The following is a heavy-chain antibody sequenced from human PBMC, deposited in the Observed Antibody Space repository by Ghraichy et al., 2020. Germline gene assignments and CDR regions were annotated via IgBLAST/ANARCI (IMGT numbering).Heavy chain of an antibody. CDR2: FYYSGSTR. CDR1: GGSISDYY. Sequence: SETLSLTCTVSGGSISDYYWSWIRQPPGKGLEWIGHFYYSGSTRYYNPSLRSRVTMSIDTSEGQFTLKLTSVTAADTAVYYCARGRRYYHISGPTVDWFDPWGQGTLVTVSS. V-gene: IGHV4-59*01. CDR3: ARGRRYYHISGPTVDWFDP. J-gene: IGHJ5*02. D-gene: IGHD3-22*01.